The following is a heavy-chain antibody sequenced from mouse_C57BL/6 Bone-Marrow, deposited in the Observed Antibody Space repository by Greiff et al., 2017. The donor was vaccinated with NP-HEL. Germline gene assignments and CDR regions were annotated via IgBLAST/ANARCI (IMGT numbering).Heavy chain of an antibody. D-gene: IGHD2-4*01. CDR3: ARDPLYYDCGVDYAMDW. CDR2: ISDGGSYT. J-gene: IGHJ4*01. Sequence: LVESGGGLVKPGGSLKLSCAASGFTFSSYAMSWVRQTPEKRLEWVATISDGGSYTYYPDNVKGRFTISRDNAKNNLYLQMSHLKSEDTAMDYCARDPLYYDCGVDYAMDWWGQGTSVTVSS. CDR1: GFTFSSYA. V-gene: IGHV5-4*01.